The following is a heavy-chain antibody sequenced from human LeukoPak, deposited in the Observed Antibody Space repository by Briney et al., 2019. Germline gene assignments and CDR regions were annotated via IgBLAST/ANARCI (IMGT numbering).Heavy chain of an antibody. D-gene: IGHD1-14*01. Sequence: GGSLRLSCAASGFTFSDYYMSGIRQAPGKGLVWVSRINPDGSRTDYAESVKGRFTISRDNAKNTLSLEMNSLGGEDTAVYYCSIDFNGRNDFWGQGTLVTVSS. CDR3: SIDFNGRNDF. CDR2: INPDGSRT. J-gene: IGHJ4*02. CDR1: GFTFSDYY. V-gene: IGHV3-74*01.